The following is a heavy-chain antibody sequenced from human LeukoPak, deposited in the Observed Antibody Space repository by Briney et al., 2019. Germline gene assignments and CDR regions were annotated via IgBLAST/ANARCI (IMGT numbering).Heavy chain of an antibody. J-gene: IGHJ5*02. CDR1: GYSISGGYY. Sequence: SETLSLTCIVSGYSISGGYYWGWIRQPPGKGLEWIGSIYHSGITYYNPSLKSRVTMSVDTSKNQFSLRLSSVTAADTAIYYCARSFRTAPALVGEVDPWGQGTLVTVSS. D-gene: IGHD3-10*01. CDR2: IYHSGIT. V-gene: IGHV4-38-2*02. CDR3: ARSFRTAPALVGEVDP.